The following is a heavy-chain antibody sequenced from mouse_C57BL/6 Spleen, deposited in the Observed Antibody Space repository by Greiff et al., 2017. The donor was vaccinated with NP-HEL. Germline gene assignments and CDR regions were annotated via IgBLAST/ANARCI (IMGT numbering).Heavy chain of an antibody. CDR1: GYTFTGYW. Sequence: VQLQESGAELMKPGASVQLSCKATGYTFTGYWIEWVKQRPGHGLEWIGEILPGSGSTKYNEKFKGKATFTADTSSNTSYMQLSSLTTEDSAIDYCARFTTVVAKHFDVWGTGTTVTVSS. CDR3: ARFTTVVAKHFDV. V-gene: IGHV1-9*01. CDR2: ILPGSGST. J-gene: IGHJ1*03. D-gene: IGHD1-1*01.